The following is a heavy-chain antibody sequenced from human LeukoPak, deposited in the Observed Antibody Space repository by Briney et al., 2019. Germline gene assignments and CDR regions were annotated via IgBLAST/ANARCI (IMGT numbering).Heavy chain of an antibody. J-gene: IGHJ4*02. Sequence: PSETLSLTCTVSGGSISSITYYWGWIRQPPGKGLEWVGHMYYRGNTFYNPSLKSRVTISVNTSKNQFSLKLRSVTAADTAVYFCARLYGNYQNYFDYWGQGTLVTVSS. CDR1: GGSISSITYY. V-gene: IGHV4-39*07. CDR3: ARLYGNYQNYFDY. CDR2: MYYRGNT. D-gene: IGHD1-7*01.